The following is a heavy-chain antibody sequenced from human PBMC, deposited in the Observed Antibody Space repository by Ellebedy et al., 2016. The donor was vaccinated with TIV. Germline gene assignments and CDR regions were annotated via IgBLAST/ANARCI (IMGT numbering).Heavy chain of an antibody. CDR3: ARDQWLGRAYYFDY. CDR2: IKQDGGEI. D-gene: IGHD6-19*01. Sequence: GESLKISCAASGFTLGTYWMSWVRQAPGKGLEWVANIKQDGGEIYYVDSVKGRFTISRDNAKSSLYVQMNSLRDEDTAVYYCARDQWLGRAYYFDYWGQGTLVTVSS. V-gene: IGHV3-7*01. CDR1: GFTLGTYW. J-gene: IGHJ4*02.